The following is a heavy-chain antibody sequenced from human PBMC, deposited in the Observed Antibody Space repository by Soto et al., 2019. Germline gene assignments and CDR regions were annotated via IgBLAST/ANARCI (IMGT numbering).Heavy chain of an antibody. D-gene: IGHD3-3*01. J-gene: IGHJ4*02. V-gene: IGHV3-11*01. CDR2: ISSSGSTI. CDR1: GFTFSDYY. Sequence: QVQLVESGGGLVKPGGSLRLSCAASGFTFSDYYMSWIRQAPGKGLEWVSYISSSGSTIYYADPVKGRFTISRDTAKNSLFLQMNSLRAEDTAVYYCARGGYDFWSGYYIGQNHYYFDYRGQGTLVTVSS. CDR3: ARGGYDFWSGYYIGQNHYYFDY.